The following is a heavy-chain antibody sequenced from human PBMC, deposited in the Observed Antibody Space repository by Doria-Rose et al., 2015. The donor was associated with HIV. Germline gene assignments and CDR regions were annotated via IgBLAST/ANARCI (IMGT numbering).Heavy chain of an antibody. CDR2: INVGNGDT. CDR3: TRGPCSGGTCHSNWFDP. D-gene: IGHD2-15*01. Sequence: QFQLVQSVAELHKPGASVKVSRKTSGYTFTNYAIHWVRQAPGQRLEWMGWINVGNGDTKYPQRFQGRVTITRDTSASTANMDLRSLKSEDTAVYYCTRGPCSGGTCHSNWFDPWGQGTLVTVSS. CDR1: GYTFTNYA. J-gene: IGHJ5*02. V-gene: IGHV1-3*01.